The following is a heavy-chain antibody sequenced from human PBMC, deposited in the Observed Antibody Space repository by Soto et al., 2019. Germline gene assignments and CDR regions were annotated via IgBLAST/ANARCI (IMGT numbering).Heavy chain of an antibody. CDR1: GFTFSSYD. CDR2: IGTAGDT. D-gene: IGHD3-10*01. J-gene: IGHJ5*02. V-gene: IGHV3-13*04. Sequence: EVQLVESGGGLVQPGGSLRLSCAAAGFTFSSYDMHWVRQATGKGLEWVSTIGTAGDTCYPGSVKGRFTISRENAKNSLYLRMNRLRDVYTAVYYCARGGTMVRGVSLDWFAPWGQGTLVPVSS. CDR3: ARGGTMVRGVSLDWFAP.